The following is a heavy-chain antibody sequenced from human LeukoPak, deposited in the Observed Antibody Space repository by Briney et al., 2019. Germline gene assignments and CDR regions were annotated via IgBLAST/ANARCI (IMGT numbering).Heavy chain of an antibody. V-gene: IGHV3-23*01. CDR3: ASRNYYDSSGYYYYYFDY. Sequence: GGSLRLSCAASGFIVSNSYVSWVRQAPGKGLEWVSGISGSGTSTYYADSVKGRFTISRDNSKNTLYLQMNSLRAEDTAVYYCASRNYYDSSGYYYYYFDYWGQGILVTVSS. CDR1: GFIVSNSY. J-gene: IGHJ4*02. CDR2: ISGSGTST. D-gene: IGHD3-22*01.